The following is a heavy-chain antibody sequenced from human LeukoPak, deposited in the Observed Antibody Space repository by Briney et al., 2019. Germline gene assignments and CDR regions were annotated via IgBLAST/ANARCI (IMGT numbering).Heavy chain of an antibody. CDR1: GVSISSSNW. CDR2: IYHSGST. CDR3: ARSETTGFLSGYYWREAGYYYGMDV. Sequence: SETLFLTCAVSGVSISSSNWWSRVRQPPGKGLEWIGEIYHSGSTNYNPSLKSRVTISVDKSKNQFSLKLSSVTAADTAVYYCARSETTGFLSGYYWREAGYYYGMDVWGQGTTVTVSS. V-gene: IGHV4-4*02. D-gene: IGHD3-3*01. J-gene: IGHJ6*02.